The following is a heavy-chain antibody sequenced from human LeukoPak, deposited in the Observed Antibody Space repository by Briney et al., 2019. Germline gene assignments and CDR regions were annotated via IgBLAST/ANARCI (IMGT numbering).Heavy chain of an antibody. CDR1: GYTFTSYY. CDR3: ARVRYRLAETYIDY. Sequence: ASVKVSCKASGYTFTSYYMHWVRQAPGQGLEWMGWINPNSGDTNYAQKFQGRVTMTRDTSISTAYMELSRLRSDDTAVYYCARVRYRLAETYIDYWGQGTLVTVSS. V-gene: IGHV1-2*02. D-gene: IGHD3-16*01. J-gene: IGHJ4*02. CDR2: INPNSGDT.